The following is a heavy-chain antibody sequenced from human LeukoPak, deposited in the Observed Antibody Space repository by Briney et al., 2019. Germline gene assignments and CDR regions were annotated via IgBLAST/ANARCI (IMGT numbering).Heavy chain of an antibody. J-gene: IGHJ4*02. Sequence: GGSLRLSCAASGFALSSYAMSWVRQAPGKGLEWVANIKQDGSEKYYVDSVKGRFTISRDNAKNSLYLQMNSLRAEDTAVYYCARVRYRSIARRLYFDYWGQGTLVTVSS. CDR3: ARVRYRSIARRLYFDY. CDR2: IKQDGSEK. D-gene: IGHD1-1*01. CDR1: GFALSSYA. V-gene: IGHV3-7*01.